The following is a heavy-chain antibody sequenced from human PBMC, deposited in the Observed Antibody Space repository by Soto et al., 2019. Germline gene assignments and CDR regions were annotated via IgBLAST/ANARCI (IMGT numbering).Heavy chain of an antibody. Sequence: EVQLLESGGGLVQPGGSLRLSCAASGFTFSSYAMSWVRQAPGKGLEWVSAISGSGGSTYYADSVKGRFTISRDNSKNTLHLQMNSLRAEDTAVYYCAKESGYCSGGSCYGGEYYFDYWGQGTLVTVSS. CDR2: ISGSGGST. CDR3: AKESGYCSGGSCYGGEYYFDY. J-gene: IGHJ4*02. CDR1: GFTFSSYA. V-gene: IGHV3-23*01. D-gene: IGHD2-15*01.